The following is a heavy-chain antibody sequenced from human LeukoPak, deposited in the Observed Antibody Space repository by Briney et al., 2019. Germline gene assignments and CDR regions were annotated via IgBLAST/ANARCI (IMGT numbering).Heavy chain of an antibody. D-gene: IGHD1-26*01. CDR2: IKQDGSEI. CDR3: ARDKIMGPTIFDY. J-gene: IGHJ4*02. CDR1: GFTLSTYW. Sequence: GGSLRLSCAASGFTLSTYWMSWVRQVPGKGLEWVANIKQDGSEIYYMDSVKGRFTISRDNAKNSLYLQMNSLRAEDTAVYYCARDKIMGPTIFDYWGQGTLVTVSS. V-gene: IGHV3-7*03.